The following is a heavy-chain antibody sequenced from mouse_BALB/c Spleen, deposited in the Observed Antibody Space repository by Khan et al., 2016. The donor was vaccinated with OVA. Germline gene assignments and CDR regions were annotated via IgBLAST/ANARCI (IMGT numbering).Heavy chain of an antibody. CDR1: GYTFTNYG. CDR2: INTYTGEP. CDR3: AGSNGNYWFAY. Sequence: QIQLVQSGPELKKPGETVKISCKASGYTFTNYGMNWVKQAPGKGLKWMGWINTYTGEPTYADDFKGRFAFSLETSASTAYLQINNLKNEDTATDFCAGSNGNYWFAYWGQGTLVTVSA. D-gene: IGHD2-1*01. J-gene: IGHJ3*01. V-gene: IGHV9-3-1*01.